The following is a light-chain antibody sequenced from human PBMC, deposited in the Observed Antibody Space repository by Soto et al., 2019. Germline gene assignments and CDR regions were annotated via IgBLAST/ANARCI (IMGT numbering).Light chain of an antibody. Sequence: QSALTQPPSASGSPGQSVTISCTGTSSDVGGYNYVSWYQQHPGKAPKLIIYKVNKRPSGVPDRFSGSKSGNTASLTVSGLQAEDEADYYCSSYGGSNNLVFGGGTKLTVL. CDR3: SSYGGSNNLV. CDR2: KVN. V-gene: IGLV2-8*01. CDR1: SSDVGGYNY. J-gene: IGLJ2*01.